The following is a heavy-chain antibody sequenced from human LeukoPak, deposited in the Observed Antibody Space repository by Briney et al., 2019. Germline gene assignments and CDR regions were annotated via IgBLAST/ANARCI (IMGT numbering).Heavy chain of an antibody. J-gene: IGHJ4*02. CDR2: ISSTGST. CDR3: ARDAYRLVRGYYDY. Sequence: SETLSLTCTVSGGSMSSYYWSWIRQPPGKGLEWVGYISSTGSTNNNPSLKSRATISVDTSKNQFSLQLNSVTPEDTAVYYCARDAYRLVRGYYDYWGQGTLVTVSS. CDR1: GGSMSSYY. D-gene: IGHD6-19*01. V-gene: IGHV4-59*12.